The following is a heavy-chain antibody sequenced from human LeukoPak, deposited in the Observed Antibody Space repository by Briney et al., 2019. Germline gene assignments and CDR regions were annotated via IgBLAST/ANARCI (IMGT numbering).Heavy chain of an antibody. V-gene: IGHV4-39*07. J-gene: IGHJ1*01. CDR1: GGSISSSSYY. Sequence: SETLSLTCTVSGGSISSSSYYWSWIRQPPGKGLEWIGEINHSGSTNYNPSLKSRVTISVDTSKNQFSLKLSSVTAADTAVYYCARALVTRAFQHWGQGTLVTVSS. CDR2: INHSGST. CDR3: ARALVTRAFQH. D-gene: IGHD4-11*01.